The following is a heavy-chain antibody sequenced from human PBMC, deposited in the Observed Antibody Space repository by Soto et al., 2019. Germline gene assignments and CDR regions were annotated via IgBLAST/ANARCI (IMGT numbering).Heavy chain of an antibody. D-gene: IGHD3-3*01. Sequence: QVQLVESGGGLVKPGGSLRLSCAASGFTFSDYYMSWIRQAPGKGLEWVSYISSSGSTIYYADSVKGRFTISRDNAKNSLYLQMNSLRAEDTAVYYCVPTFWSGSHKENWFDPWGQGTLVTVSS. V-gene: IGHV3-11*01. CDR3: VPTFWSGSHKENWFDP. CDR2: ISSSGSTI. J-gene: IGHJ5*02. CDR1: GFTFSDYY.